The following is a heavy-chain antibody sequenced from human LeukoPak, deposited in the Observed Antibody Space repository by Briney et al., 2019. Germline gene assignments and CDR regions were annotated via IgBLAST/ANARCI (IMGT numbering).Heavy chain of an antibody. CDR1: GFTFDDYA. CDR3: AKGRISSGYPYYFDY. D-gene: IGHD3-22*01. Sequence: GGSLRLSCAASGFTFDDYAMHWVRQAPGKGLEWVSGISWNSGSIGYADSVKGRFTISRDNSKNTLYLQMNSLRAEDTAVYYCAKGRISSGYPYYFDYWGQGTLVTVSS. V-gene: IGHV3-9*01. J-gene: IGHJ4*02. CDR2: ISWNSGSI.